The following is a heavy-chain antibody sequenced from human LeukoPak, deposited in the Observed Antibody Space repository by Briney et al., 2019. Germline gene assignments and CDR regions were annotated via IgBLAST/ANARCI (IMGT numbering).Heavy chain of an antibody. CDR2: ICYSGST. D-gene: IGHD5-12*01. CDR1: GGSNSSYY. CDR3: ARGSSGYDPDAFDI. J-gene: IGHJ3*02. Sequence: ASETLSLTCTVSGGSNSSYYWSSIRQPPGKGLEWIGYICYSGSTNYNPSLKSRVTISVDTSKNQFSLKLSSVTAADTAVYYCARGSSGYDPDAFDIWGQGTMVTVSS. V-gene: IGHV4-59*01.